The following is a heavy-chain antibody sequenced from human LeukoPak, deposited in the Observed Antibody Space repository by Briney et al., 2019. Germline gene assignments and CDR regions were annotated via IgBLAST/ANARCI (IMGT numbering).Heavy chain of an antibody. CDR3: ARQYYYGSGPSRPFDY. D-gene: IGHD3-10*01. CDR1: GGSISNNNYY. V-gene: IGHV4-39*01. CDR2: IYYSGST. J-gene: IGHJ4*02. Sequence: PSETLSLTCIVSGGSISNNNYYWGWIRQPPGKGLELIGSIYYSGSTYYNPALRRRVTISVDTSKNQFSLNLSSVTAADTAVYYCARQYYYGSGPSRPFDYWGQGTLVTVSS.